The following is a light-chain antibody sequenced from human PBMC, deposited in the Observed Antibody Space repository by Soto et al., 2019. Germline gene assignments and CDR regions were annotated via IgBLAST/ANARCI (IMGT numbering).Light chain of an antibody. CDR2: DGS. CDR1: QGVSSA. J-gene: IGKJ5*01. Sequence: AIQLTQSPSSLSASVGDRVTITCRASQGVSSALAWYQQKPGKPPKALIYDGSSLQSGVPLRFRGSGSGTEFTLTITGLQPGDFGTYYCQHFQRDPFTYGQGTRLEIK. CDR3: QHFQRDPFT. V-gene: IGKV1-13*02.